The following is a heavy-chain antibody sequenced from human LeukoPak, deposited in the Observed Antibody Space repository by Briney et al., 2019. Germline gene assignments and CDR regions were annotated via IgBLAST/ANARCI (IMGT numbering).Heavy chain of an antibody. CDR3: ARSPITIFGVVDNYFDY. D-gene: IGHD3-3*01. V-gene: IGHV4-34*01. CDR2: SNHSGST. Sequence: SETLSLTCGVYGGSFSAYYWSWIRQPPGKGLEWIGESNHSGSTTYNPSLKSRVTISVDTSKNRFSLKLSSVTAADTAVYYCARSPITIFGVVDNYFDYWGQGTLVTVSS. CDR1: GGSFSAYY. J-gene: IGHJ4*02.